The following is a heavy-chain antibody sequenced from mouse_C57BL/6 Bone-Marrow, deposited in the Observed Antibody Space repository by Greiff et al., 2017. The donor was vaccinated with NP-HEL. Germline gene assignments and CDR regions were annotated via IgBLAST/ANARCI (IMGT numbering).Heavy chain of an antibody. V-gene: IGHV1-18*01. CDR1: GYTFTDYN. D-gene: IGHD1-1*01. CDR3: ARAHYGSSYWYFDV. J-gene: IGHJ1*03. Sequence: EVQLQESGPELVKPGASVKIPCKASGYTFTDYNMDWVKQSHGKSLEWIGDINPNNGGTIYNQKFKGKATLTVDTSSSTAYMELRSLTSEDTAVYYCARAHYGSSYWYFDVWGTGTTVTVSS. CDR2: INPNNGGT.